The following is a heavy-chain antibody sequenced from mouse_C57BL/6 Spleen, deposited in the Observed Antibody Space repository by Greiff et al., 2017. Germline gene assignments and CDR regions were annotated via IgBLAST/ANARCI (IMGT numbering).Heavy chain of an antibody. V-gene: IGHV1-66*01. CDR2: IYPGRGNT. J-gene: IGHJ1*03. CDR1: GYSFTSYY. CDR3: ARCDYDVGYWYFDV. Sequence: VQLQQSGPELVKPGASVKISCKASGYSFTSYYIHWVKPRPGQGLEWIGWIYPGRGNTKYNEKFKGKATLTADTSSSTAYMQLSSLTSEDSAVYYCARCDYDVGYWYFDVWGTGTTVTVSS. D-gene: IGHD2-4*01.